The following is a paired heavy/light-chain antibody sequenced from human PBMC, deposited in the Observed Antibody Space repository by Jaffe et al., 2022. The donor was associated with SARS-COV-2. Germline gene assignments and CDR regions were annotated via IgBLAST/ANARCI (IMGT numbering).Light chain of an antibody. CDR2: KAS. V-gene: IGKV1-5*03. J-gene: IGKJ1*01. CDR3: QQYSSWT. Sequence: DIQMTQSPPTVSASIGDSVTITCRASQSISAWLAWYQQKPGKAPKLLIYKASSLASGVPSRFSGSGYGTVFTLTISSLQPDDLATYYCQQYSSWTFGQGTKVEIK. CDR1: QSISAW.
Heavy chain of an antibody. CDR3: ATGYVGYTRSYLDKVPFDY. V-gene: IGHV1-24*01. Sequence: QVQLVQSGAEVKKPGASVKVSCKVSGYTLTDLPLHWVRQAPGKGLEWMGGFDPEDDETFYAQNFQGRITVTEDPSTDMAYMELTSLTSEDTAMYYCATGYVGYTRSYLDKVPFDYWGQGTLVTVSS. D-gene: IGHD1-26*01. CDR1: GYTLTDLP. J-gene: IGHJ4*02. CDR2: FDPEDDET.